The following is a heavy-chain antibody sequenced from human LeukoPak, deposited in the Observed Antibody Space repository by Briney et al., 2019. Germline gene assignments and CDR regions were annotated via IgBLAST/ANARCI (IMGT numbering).Heavy chain of an antibody. CDR1: GYTFTSYG. V-gene: IGHV1-18*01. J-gene: IGHJ3*02. Sequence: ASVKVSCKASGYTFTSYGISWVRQAPGQGLEWMGWISAYNGNTNYAQKLQGRVTMTTDTSTSTAYMELRSLRSDDTAVYYCARDEERRGLDCSSTSCYNAFDIWGQGTMVTVSS. CDR2: ISAYNGNT. CDR3: ARDEERRGLDCSSTSCYNAFDI. D-gene: IGHD2-2*02.